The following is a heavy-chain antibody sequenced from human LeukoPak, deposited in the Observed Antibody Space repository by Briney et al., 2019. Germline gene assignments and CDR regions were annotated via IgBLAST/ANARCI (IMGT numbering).Heavy chain of an antibody. CDR2: ISAYNGNT. CDR3: ARALRPGGDYEVSDAFDI. J-gene: IGHJ3*02. D-gene: IGHD4-17*01. CDR1: GYTFTSYG. Sequence: ASVTVSCKASGYTFTSYGISWVRQAPGQGLEWMGWISAYNGNTNYAQKLQGRVTMTTDTSTSTAYMELRSLRSDDTAVYYCARALRPGGDYEVSDAFDIWGQGTMVTVSS. V-gene: IGHV1-18*01.